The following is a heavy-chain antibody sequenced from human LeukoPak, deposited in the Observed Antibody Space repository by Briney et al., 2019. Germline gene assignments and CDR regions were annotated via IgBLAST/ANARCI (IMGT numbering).Heavy chain of an antibody. CDR3: ARIPPGYSGYELDY. J-gene: IGHJ4*02. CDR2: ISAYNGNT. CDR1: GYTFTSYG. Sequence: ASVKVSCKASGYTFTSYGISWVRQAPGQGLEWMGWISAYNGNTDYAQKFQGRVTMTTDTSTSTAYMELRSLRSDDTAVYYCARIPPGYSGYELDYWGQGTRVTVSS. D-gene: IGHD5-12*01. V-gene: IGHV1-18*04.